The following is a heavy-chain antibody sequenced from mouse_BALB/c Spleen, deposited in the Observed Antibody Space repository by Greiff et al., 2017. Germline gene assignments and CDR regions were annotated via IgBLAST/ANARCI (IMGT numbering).Heavy chain of an antibody. CDR1: GFNIKDTY. V-gene: IGHV14-3*02. J-gene: IGHJ4*01. Sequence: EVQLVESGAELVKPGASVKLSCTASGFNIKDTYMHWVKQRPEQGLEWIGRIDPANGNTKYDPKFQGKATITADTSSNTAYLQLSSLTAEDTAVYYWASGEGDYWGQGTSVTVSS. CDR3: ASGEGDY. CDR2: IDPANGNT. D-gene: IGHD2-13*01.